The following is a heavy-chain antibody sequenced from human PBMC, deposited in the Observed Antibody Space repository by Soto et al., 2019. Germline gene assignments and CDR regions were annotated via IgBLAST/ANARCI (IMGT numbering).Heavy chain of an antibody. CDR3: SRHRGSGNPFYYDMDV. D-gene: IGHD3-10*01. CDR2: IRSGGDRT. Sequence: EVQLLESGGGLVQPGGSLRLSCVASGFTFSGYAMSWVRQAPGKGLEYGSTIRSGGDRTFYGDSVEGRFTITRDDSKNTLYLQMDSLRVEATAVYHCSRHRGSGNPFYYDMDVWGQGTTVTVSS. CDR1: GFTFSGYA. V-gene: IGHV3-23*01. J-gene: IGHJ6*02.